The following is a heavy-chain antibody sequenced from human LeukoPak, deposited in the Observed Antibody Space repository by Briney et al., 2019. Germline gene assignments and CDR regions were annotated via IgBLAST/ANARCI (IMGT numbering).Heavy chain of an antibody. V-gene: IGHV4-59*01. Sequence: PSETLSLTCAVYGGSFSGYYWSWIRQPPGKGLGWIGYIHYSGSTNYSPSLKSRVVISVDTSKNQFSLNLRSVTAADTAVYYCARLTRKTTVVPPDFDYWGQGILVTVSS. CDR2: IHYSGST. D-gene: IGHD4-23*01. CDR1: GGSFSGYY. J-gene: IGHJ4*02. CDR3: ARLTRKTTVVPPDFDY.